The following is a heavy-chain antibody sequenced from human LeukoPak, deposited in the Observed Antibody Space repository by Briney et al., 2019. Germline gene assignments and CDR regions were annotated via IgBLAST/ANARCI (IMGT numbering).Heavy chain of an antibody. D-gene: IGHD5-12*01. J-gene: IGHJ5*02. Sequence: GGSLRLSCAASGFTFSSYSMNWVRQAPGKGLEWVSSISSSSGYIYYADSVKGRFTISRDNAKNSLCLQMNSLRAEDTAVYYCARVLYSGYGGPRFDPWGQGTLVTVSS. CDR1: GFTFSSYS. V-gene: IGHV3-21*01. CDR3: ARVLYSGYGGPRFDP. CDR2: ISSSSGYI.